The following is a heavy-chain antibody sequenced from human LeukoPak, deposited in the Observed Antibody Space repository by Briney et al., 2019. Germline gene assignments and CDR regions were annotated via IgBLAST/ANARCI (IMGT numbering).Heavy chain of an antibody. CDR3: AKGAEEAGSYYGDAFDI. J-gene: IGHJ3*02. D-gene: IGHD3-10*01. Sequence: GGSLRLSCAASGFTFSSYAMSWVRQAPGQGLEWVSAIRGSGGSTYYADSVKGRFNISRDNSKNTLYLQMNSLRAEDTAVYYCAKGAEEAGSYYGDAFDIWGQGTMVTVSS. CDR1: GFTFSSYA. CDR2: IRGSGGST. V-gene: IGHV3-23*01.